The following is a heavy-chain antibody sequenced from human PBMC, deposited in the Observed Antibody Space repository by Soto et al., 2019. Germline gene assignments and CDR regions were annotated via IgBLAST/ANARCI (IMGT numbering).Heavy chain of an antibody. D-gene: IGHD5-12*01. J-gene: IGHJ6*02. CDR2: IIPIFGTA. V-gene: IGHV1-69*13. CDR1: GGTFSSYA. Sequence: ASVKVSCKASGGTFSSYAISWVRQAPGQGLEWMGGIIPIFGTANYAQKFQGRVTITADESTSTAYMELSSLRSEDTAVYYCARDQIVATIKARILIQDTAMAQNYYYCKDVWGQGTPVTVSS. CDR3: ARDQIVATIKARILIQDTAMAQNYYYCKDV.